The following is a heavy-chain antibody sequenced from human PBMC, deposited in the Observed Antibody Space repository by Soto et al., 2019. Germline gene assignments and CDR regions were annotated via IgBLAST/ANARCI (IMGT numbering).Heavy chain of an antibody. D-gene: IGHD3-22*01. J-gene: IGHJ4*02. Sequence: GGSLRLSCAASGFTFSSYSMNWVRQAPGKGLEWVSYISSSSSTIYYADSVKGRFTISRDNAKNSLYLQMNSLRDEDTAVYYCARDGLAYYYDSSGYYLGYWGQGTLVTVSS. CDR1: GFTFSSYS. CDR3: ARDGLAYYYDSSGYYLGY. CDR2: ISSSSSTI. V-gene: IGHV3-48*02.